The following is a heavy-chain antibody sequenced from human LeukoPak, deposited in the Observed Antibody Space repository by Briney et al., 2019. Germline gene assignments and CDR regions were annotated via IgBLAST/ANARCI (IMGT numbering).Heavy chain of an antibody. J-gene: IGHJ4*02. D-gene: IGHD1-26*01. Sequence: GGSLRLSCAASGFTFSSYIMTRVRQAPGKGLEWVSSISSSSSYIYYADSVKGRFTISRDNAKNSLYLQMNSLRAEDTAVYYCARGVGATADYWGQGTLVTVSS. V-gene: IGHV3-21*01. CDR3: ARGVGATADY. CDR1: GFTFSSYI. CDR2: ISSSSSYI.